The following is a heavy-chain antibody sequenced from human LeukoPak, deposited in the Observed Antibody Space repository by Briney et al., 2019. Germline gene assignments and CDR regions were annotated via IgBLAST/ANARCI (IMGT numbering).Heavy chain of an antibody. Sequence: GASVKVSCKASGYTFTSYYMHWVRQAPGQGLEWMGIINPSGGSTSYAQKFQGRLTMTRDTSTSTVYMELRSLRSDDTAVYYSARTEGGSCSPWGQGTLVTVSS. CDR3: ARTEGGSCSP. V-gene: IGHV1-46*01. CDR2: INPSGGST. D-gene: IGHD2-15*01. J-gene: IGHJ5*02. CDR1: GYTFTSYY.